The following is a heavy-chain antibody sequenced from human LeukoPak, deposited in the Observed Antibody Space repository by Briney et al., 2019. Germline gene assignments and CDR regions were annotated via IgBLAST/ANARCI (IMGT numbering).Heavy chain of an antibody. V-gene: IGHV4-59*01. CDR1: GGSISSYY. CDR3: ARARVGGSYDY. Sequence: ETLSLTCTLSGGSISSYYWSWIRQPPGKGLEWIGYIYYSGSTNHNPSLKSRVTISVDTSKNQFSLKLSSVTAADTAVYYCARARVGGSYDYWGQGTLVTVSS. D-gene: IGHD1-26*01. CDR2: IYYSGST. J-gene: IGHJ4*02.